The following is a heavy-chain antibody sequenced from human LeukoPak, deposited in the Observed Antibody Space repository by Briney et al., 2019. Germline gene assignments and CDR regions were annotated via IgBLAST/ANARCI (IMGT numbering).Heavy chain of an antibody. D-gene: IGHD3-10*01. CDR1: GFTVSSNY. J-gene: IGHJ4*02. CDR2: IYSGGST. CDR3: AREGRKYGSGSLYYFDY. Sequence: PGGSLRLSCAASGFTVSSNYMSWVRQAPGKGLEWVSVIYSGGSTYYADSVKGRFTISRDNSKNTLYLQMNSLRAEDTAVYYCAREGRKYGSGSLYYFDYWGQGIVVTVSS. V-gene: IGHV3-66*01.